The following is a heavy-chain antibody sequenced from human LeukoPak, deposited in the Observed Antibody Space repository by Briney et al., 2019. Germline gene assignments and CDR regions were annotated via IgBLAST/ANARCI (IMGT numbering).Heavy chain of an antibody. V-gene: IGHV4-38-2*02. CDR1: AYYISSGYY. J-gene: IGHJ4*02. Sequence: SETLSLTCSVSAYYISSGYYWGWIRQPPGKGLEWIGSIYQSGSTYYNPSLKSRVTISVDTSKNQFFLKLSSVTAADTAVYYCARGIVTSQGYFDYWGQGTLVTVSS. CDR2: IYQSGST. CDR3: ARGIVTSQGYFDY. D-gene: IGHD2-21*01.